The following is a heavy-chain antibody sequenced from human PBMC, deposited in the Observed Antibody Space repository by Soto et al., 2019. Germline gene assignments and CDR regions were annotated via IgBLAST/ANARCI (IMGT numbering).Heavy chain of an antibody. V-gene: IGHV4-34*01. Sequence: SVTRSLPCAVYGGPFSDYPLTWIRQPPGKGLEWIGEIDHSGSTNYNPSLKSRVALSVDSSKNQFSLKLRSVTAADTAVYYCARGQNRDAYNSVVSRWPFDYCDKGTMVTVSS. CDR3: ARGQNRDAYNSVVSRWPFDY. CDR2: IDHSGST. D-gene: IGHD1-1*01. CDR1: GGPFSDYP. J-gene: IGHJ4*02.